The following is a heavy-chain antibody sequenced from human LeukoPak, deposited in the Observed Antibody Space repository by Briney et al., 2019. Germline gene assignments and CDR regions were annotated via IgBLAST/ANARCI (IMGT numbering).Heavy chain of an antibody. V-gene: IGHV3-23*01. CDR3: AIPDSSGWWLFYFQH. J-gene: IGHJ1*01. CDR1: GFTFSSYA. D-gene: IGHD3-22*01. CDR2: ISGSGGST. Sequence: PGGSLRLSCAASGFTFSSYAMSWVRQAPGKGLEWVSAISGSGGSTYYADSVKGRFTISRDNSKNTLYLRMNSLRAEDTAVYYCAIPDSSGWWLFYFQHWGQGTLVTVSS.